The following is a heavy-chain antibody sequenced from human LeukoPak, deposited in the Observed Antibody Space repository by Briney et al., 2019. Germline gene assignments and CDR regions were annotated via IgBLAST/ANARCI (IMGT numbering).Heavy chain of an antibody. D-gene: IGHD1-26*01. V-gene: IGHV3-74*01. CDR3: ASDGAYAMAV. J-gene: IGHJ6*02. CDR1: GSAFSRSW. Sequence: GGSLRLSCAAPGSAFSRSWIHWVRPAPGKGRVWVSLINNDASRTTYADSVRGRFTISRDNAKNTVSLQMNSLRAEDTAVYYCASDGAYAMAVWGQGTTVTVSS. CDR2: INNDASRT.